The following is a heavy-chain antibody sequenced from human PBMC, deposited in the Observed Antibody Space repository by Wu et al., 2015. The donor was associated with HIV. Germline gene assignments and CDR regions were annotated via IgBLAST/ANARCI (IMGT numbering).Heavy chain of an antibody. CDR2: ISGYNANT. D-gene: IGHD4-17*01. V-gene: IGHV1-18*01. CDR1: GYTFTSYG. CDR3: ARDININGDDYAFDI. J-gene: IGHJ3*02. Sequence: QVQLVQSGAEVKKPGASVKVSCRTSGYTFTSYGFSWVRQAPGQGLEWMGWISGYNANTKYAQKLQGRVTMTIDTSTSTAYMELRSLRSDDTAVYYCARDININGDDYAFDIWGQGTMVTVSS.